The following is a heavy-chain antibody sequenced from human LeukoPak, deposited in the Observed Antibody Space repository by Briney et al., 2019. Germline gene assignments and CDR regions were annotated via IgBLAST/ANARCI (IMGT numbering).Heavy chain of an antibody. CDR3: AKYSSSPNYYYGLDI. Sequence: GSLRLSCAGSGFAFSTYGIHWVRQAPGKGLEWVAVISHDAINEYYADSVRGRFTISRDNSKNTLYLQMSSLRGEDTAVYYCAKYSSSPNYYYGLDIWGQGTTVTVSS. D-gene: IGHD6-6*01. CDR2: ISHDAINE. CDR1: GFAFSTYG. V-gene: IGHV3-30*18. J-gene: IGHJ6*02.